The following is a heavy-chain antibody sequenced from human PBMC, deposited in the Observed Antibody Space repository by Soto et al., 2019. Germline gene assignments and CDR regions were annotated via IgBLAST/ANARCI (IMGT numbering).Heavy chain of an antibody. Sequence: PSDTLSLTRTVSGGSISSGGYYWSWIRQHPGKGLEWIGYIYYSGSTYYNPSLKSRVTISVDTSKNQFSLKLSSVTAADTAVYYCAIGLVTMVTNHSSYFFVMDVCGQGA. V-gene: IGHV4-31*03. D-gene: IGHD4-17*01. CDR2: IYYSGST. J-gene: IGHJ6*02. CDR3: AIGLVTMVTNHSSYFFVMDV. CDR1: GGSISSGGYY.